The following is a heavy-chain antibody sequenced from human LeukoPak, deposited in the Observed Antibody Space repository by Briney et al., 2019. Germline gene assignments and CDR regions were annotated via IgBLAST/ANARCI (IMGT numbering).Heavy chain of an antibody. CDR1: GFTFSSYE. V-gene: IGHV3-48*03. Sequence: GGSLRLSCAASGFTFSSYEMNWVRQAPGKGLEWVSYISSSGSTIYYADSVKGRFTISRDNAKNSLYLQMNSLRAEDTAVYYCARTNYDLLTGPDAFDIWGQGTMVTVSS. J-gene: IGHJ3*02. CDR3: ARTNYDLLTGPDAFDI. D-gene: IGHD3-9*01. CDR2: ISSSGSTI.